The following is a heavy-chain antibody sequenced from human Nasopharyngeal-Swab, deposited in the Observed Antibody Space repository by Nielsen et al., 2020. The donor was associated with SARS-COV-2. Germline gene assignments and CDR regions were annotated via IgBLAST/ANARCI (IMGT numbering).Heavy chain of an antibody. CDR2: ISYDGSNK. J-gene: IGHJ4*02. CDR3: ASNGTRFLEWLLAQPLDY. V-gene: IGHV3-30-3*01. Sequence: VRQAPGKGLEWVAVISYDGSNKYYADSVKGRFTISRDNSKNTLYLQMNSLRAEDTAVYYCASNGTRFLEWLLAQPLDYWGQGTLVTVSS. D-gene: IGHD3-3*01.